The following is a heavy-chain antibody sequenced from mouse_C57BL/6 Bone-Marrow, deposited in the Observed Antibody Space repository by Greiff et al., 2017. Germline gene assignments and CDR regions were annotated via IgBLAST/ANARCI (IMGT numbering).Heavy chain of an antibody. J-gene: IGHJ4*01. V-gene: IGHV2-9-1*01. CDR3: ARWDYYGSSYAMDY. CDR1: GFSLTSYA. Sequence: QVQLQQSGPGLVAPSQCLSITCTVSGFSLTSYAISWVRQPPGKGLEWLGVIWTGGGTNYNSALKSRLSISKDNSKSQVFLKMNSLQTDDTARYYCARWDYYGSSYAMDYWGQGTSVTVSS. CDR2: IWTGGGT. D-gene: IGHD1-1*01.